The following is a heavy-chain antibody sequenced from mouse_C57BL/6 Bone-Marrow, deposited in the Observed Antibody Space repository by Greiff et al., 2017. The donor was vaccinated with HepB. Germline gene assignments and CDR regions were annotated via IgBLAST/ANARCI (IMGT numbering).Heavy chain of an antibody. CDR3: ARLTTVVATCDY. J-gene: IGHJ2*01. D-gene: IGHD1-1*01. Sequence: QVQLQQPGAELVKPGASVKLSCKASGYTFTSYWMHWVKQRPGQGLEWIGMIHPNSGSTNYNEKFKSKATLTVDKSSSTAYMQLSSLTSEDSAVYYCARLTTVVATCDYWGQGTTLTVSS. V-gene: IGHV1-64*01. CDR2: IHPNSGST. CDR1: GYTFTSYW.